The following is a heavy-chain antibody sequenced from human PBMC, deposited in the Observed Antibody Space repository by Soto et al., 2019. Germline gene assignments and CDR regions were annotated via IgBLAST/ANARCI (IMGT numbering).Heavy chain of an antibody. CDR2: INPSGGST. CDR3: ARSIFGVVTPYYYYYMDV. Sequence: VQLVQSGAEVKKPGASVKVSCKASGYTFTSYYMHWVRQAPGQGLEWMGIINPSGGSTSYGQKCQGRVTMTRETSTSTVYMELSSLRSEDTAVYYCARSIFGVVTPYYYYYMDVWGKGTTVTVSS. V-gene: IGHV1-46*03. D-gene: IGHD3-3*01. CDR1: GYTFTSYY. J-gene: IGHJ6*03.